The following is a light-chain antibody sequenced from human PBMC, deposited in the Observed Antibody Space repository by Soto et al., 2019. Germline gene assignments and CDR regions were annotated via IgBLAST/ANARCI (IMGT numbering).Light chain of an antibody. CDR2: GAS. V-gene: IGKV3-20*01. CDR3: QYCGGSPT. Sequence: EIVLTQSPGTLSLSPGERATLSCRASQSISSDDLAWYQQKPGHAPRLLIHGASTAAPGIPDRCSGSGARTYYTLTIVRVDPDVVAVYCCQYCGGSPTFGDGTRVEIK. J-gene: IGKJ4*01. CDR1: QSISSDD.